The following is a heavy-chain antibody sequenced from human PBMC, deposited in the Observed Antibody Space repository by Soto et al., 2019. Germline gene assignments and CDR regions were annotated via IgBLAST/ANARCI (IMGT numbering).Heavy chain of an antibody. V-gene: IGHV4-30-2*01. Sequence: CTVSGGSISSYYWSWIRQPSGKGLEWIGYIYHSGSTYYNPSLKSRVTISVYRSKNQFSLKLSSVTAADTAVYYCARVPDRWGQGTLVTSPQ. D-gene: IGHD2-2*01. CDR2: IYHSGST. CDR3: ARVPDR. CDR1: GGSISSYY. J-gene: IGHJ5*02.